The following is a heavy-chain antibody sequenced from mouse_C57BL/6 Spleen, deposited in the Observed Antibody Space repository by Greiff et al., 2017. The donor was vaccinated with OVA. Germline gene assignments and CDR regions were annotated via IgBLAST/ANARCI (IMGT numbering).Heavy chain of an antibody. CDR2: INPNYGTT. CDR3: AREGGGRRGFAY. J-gene: IGHJ3*01. CDR1: GYSFTDYN. V-gene: IGHV1-39*01. D-gene: IGHD2-12*01. Sequence: EVQLQQSGPELVKPGASVKISCKASGYSFTDYNMNWVKQSNGKSLEWIGVINPNYGTTSYNQKFKGKATLTVDQSSRTAYMQLSSLTAEECAVDYWAREGGGRRGFAYWGQGTLVTVSA.